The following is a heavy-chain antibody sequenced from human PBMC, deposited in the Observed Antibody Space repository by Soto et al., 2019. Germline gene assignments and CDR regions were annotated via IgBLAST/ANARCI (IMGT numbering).Heavy chain of an antibody. CDR1: GGSISSYY. J-gene: IGHJ6*02. CDR3: ARGRPPKLYYYNGMDV. Sequence: SETLSLTCAVSGGSISSYYLSWIRQPPGKGREWIGYTYYSGSTNYNPSLKGRVTISVDTSKNQFSLKLSSGTAADTAVYYCARGRPPKLYYYNGMDVWGQGATVTVSS. D-gene: IGHD6-6*01. V-gene: IGHV4-59*01. CDR2: TYYSGST.